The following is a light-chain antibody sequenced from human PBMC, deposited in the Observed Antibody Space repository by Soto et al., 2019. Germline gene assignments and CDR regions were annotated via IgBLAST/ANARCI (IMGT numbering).Light chain of an antibody. CDR1: RSDVGSYNL. V-gene: IGLV2-23*01. CDR2: EGS. CDR3: CSYAGSSTLV. Sequence: QSALTQPASVSGSPGQSITISCTGTRSDVGSYNLVSWYQQHPGKAPKLMIYEGSKRPSGVSNRFSGSKSGNTASLTIYGLQAEDEADYYCCSYAGSSTLVVGGGTKLTV. J-gene: IGLJ2*01.